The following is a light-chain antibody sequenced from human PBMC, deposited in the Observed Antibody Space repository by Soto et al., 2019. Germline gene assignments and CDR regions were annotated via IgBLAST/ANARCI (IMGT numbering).Light chain of an antibody. CDR1: QSVDIN. Sequence: VLKQSPGTLSLYTRERVNFYCRASQSVDINLAWYQQKPGQAPRLLIYGASTRATDMPGRFSGRGSGTEFTLTISSLQSEDFALYYCQQYRNLPRTFGQGTKADI. CDR2: GAS. CDR3: QQYRNLPRT. V-gene: IGKV3-15*01. J-gene: IGKJ1*01.